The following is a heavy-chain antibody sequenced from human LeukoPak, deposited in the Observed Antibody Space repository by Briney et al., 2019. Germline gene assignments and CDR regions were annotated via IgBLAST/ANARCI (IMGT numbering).Heavy chain of an antibody. J-gene: IGHJ4*02. CDR2: IYHSGST. CDR1: GGSISSGGYY. Sequence: SETLSLTCTVSGGSISSGGYYWSWIRQPPGKGLEWIGYIYHSGSTYYNPSLKSRVTISVDRSKNQFSLKLSSVTAADTAVYYCARVRDRPHAYDSSGYEPYYFDYWGRGTLVTVSS. V-gene: IGHV4-30-2*01. CDR3: ARVRDRPHAYDSSGYEPYYFDY. D-gene: IGHD3-22*01.